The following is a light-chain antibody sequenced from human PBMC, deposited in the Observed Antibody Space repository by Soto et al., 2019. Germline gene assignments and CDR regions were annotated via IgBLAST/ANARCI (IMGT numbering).Light chain of an antibody. Sequence: QAVLTQSPSASASLGDSVKLTCTLSSGHTNFAIAWHRQEPEKGPQYLMKLNSDGSHRRGDGIPDRFSGSSSGAERYLTISSLQSEDEADYYCHTWGTGTWEFGGGTKLTVL. V-gene: IGLV4-69*01. CDR2: LNSDGSH. CDR3: HTWGTGTWE. J-gene: IGLJ3*02. CDR1: SGHTNFA.